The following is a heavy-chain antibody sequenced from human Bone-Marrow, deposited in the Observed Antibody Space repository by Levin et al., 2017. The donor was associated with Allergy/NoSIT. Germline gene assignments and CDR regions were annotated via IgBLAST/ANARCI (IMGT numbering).Heavy chain of an antibody. CDR2: ISGSSSYI. V-gene: IGHV3-21*01. CDR1: GFTFSGYC. J-gene: IGHJ6*02. Sequence: ASVKVSCTASGFTFSGYCMNWVRQAPGKGLEWVASISGSSSYIHYADSLKGRFTISRGNAQNSVFLEMNSLRAEDTAVYYCARGLSNIAGPTTSGMDVWGQGTTVTVSS. D-gene: IGHD1-26*01. CDR3: ARGLSNIAGPTTSGMDV.